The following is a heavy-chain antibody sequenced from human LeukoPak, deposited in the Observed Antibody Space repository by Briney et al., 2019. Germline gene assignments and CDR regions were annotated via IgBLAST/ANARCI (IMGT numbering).Heavy chain of an antibody. CDR3: ARRYCSVSTCYYFDS. D-gene: IGHD2-15*01. V-gene: IGHV5-51*01. CDR1: GYSFTSHL. CDR2: IYPGYSGT. J-gene: IGHJ4*02. Sequence: GESLKISCKGPGYSFTSHLIGWVRQMPGKGLGWRGIIYPGYSGTRYSPPFQGQVPLPASKSISTAYFQWGSLEGSDTARYYFARRYCSVSTCYYFDSWGQGTLVTVSS.